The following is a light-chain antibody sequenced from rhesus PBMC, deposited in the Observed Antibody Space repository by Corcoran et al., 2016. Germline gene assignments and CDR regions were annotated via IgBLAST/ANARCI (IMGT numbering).Light chain of an antibody. CDR1: QSVNSN. V-gene: IGKV3-35*01. Sequence: EIVMTQSPATLSLSPGERAALSCRASQSVNSNLAWYLQRPGQAPRLLIFDASNRATGTPDRFSGSWSGTDFTLTISSLGPEDVGVYYCQQGSTWPLTFGGGTRVDIK. J-gene: IGKJ4*01. CDR3: QQGSTWPLT. CDR2: DAS.